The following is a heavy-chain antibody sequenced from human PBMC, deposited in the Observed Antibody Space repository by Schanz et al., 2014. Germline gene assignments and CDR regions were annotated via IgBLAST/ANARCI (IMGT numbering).Heavy chain of an antibody. J-gene: IGHJ5*02. CDR2: ISSTSTYL. D-gene: IGHD4-4*01. CDR3: AKVVASVPTTGPFDP. CDR1: GGSISSHY. Sequence: VQLQESGPGLVKPSETLSLTCTVSGGSISSHYWSWVRQAPGKGLEWVSSISSTSTYLYYADSVKGRFTISRDNSRNTLYLQMDSLRDEDTALYYCAKVVASVPTTGPFDPWGQGTLVTVSS. V-gene: IGHV3-21*01.